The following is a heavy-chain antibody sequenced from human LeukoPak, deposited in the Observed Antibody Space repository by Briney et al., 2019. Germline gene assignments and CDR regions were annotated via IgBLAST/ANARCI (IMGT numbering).Heavy chain of an antibody. D-gene: IGHD6-25*01. V-gene: IGHV3-21*01. CDR3: ALSPYSSDPEYFQH. J-gene: IGHJ1*01. Sequence: SGGSLRLSCAASGFTSSSYSMNWVRQAPGKGLEWVSSISSSSSYIFYADSVKGRFTISRDNAKNSLYLQMNSTRAEDTAVYYCALSPYSSDPEYFQHWGQGTLVTVSS. CDR2: ISSSSSYI. CDR1: GFTSSSYS.